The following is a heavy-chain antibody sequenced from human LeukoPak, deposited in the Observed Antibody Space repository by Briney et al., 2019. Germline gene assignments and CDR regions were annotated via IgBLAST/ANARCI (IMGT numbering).Heavy chain of an antibody. CDR3: ARLSLVTAYYYYYMDV. V-gene: IGHV3-30*01. D-gene: IGHD5-18*01. Sequence: PGGSLRLSCAASGFTLSSYAMHWVRQAPGKGLEWVAVISYDGSNKYYADSVKGRFTISRDNSKNTLYLQMNSLRAEDTAVYYCARLSLVTAYYYYYMDVWGKGTTVTVSS. CDR1: GFTLSSYA. CDR2: ISYDGSNK. J-gene: IGHJ6*03.